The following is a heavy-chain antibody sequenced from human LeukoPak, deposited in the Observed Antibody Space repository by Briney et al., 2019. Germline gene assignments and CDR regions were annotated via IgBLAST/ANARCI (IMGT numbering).Heavy chain of an antibody. CDR1: GGTFSSYA. D-gene: IGHD5-18*01. CDR2: IIPIFGTA. J-gene: IGHJ4*02. Sequence: SVKVSCKASGGTFSSYAISWVRQAPGQGLEWMGGIIPIFGTANYAQKFQGRVTITADESTSTAYMELSSLRSEDTAAYYCARGVSPAASAPFDYWGQGTLVTVSS. CDR3: ARGVSPAASAPFDY. V-gene: IGHV1-69*13.